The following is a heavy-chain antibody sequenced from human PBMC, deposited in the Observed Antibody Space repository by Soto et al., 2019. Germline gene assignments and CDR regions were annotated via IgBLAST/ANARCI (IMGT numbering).Heavy chain of an antibody. CDR2: IIPILGIA. J-gene: IGHJ6*02. CDR3: ARGPEGPTHNYYYGMDV. Sequence: GASVKVSCKASGGTFSSYTISWVRQAPGQGLEWMGRIIPILGIANYAQKFQGRVTITADKSTSTAYMELSSLRSEDTAVYYCARGPEGPTHNYYYGMDVWGQGTTVTVSS. V-gene: IGHV1-69*02. CDR1: GGTFSSYT.